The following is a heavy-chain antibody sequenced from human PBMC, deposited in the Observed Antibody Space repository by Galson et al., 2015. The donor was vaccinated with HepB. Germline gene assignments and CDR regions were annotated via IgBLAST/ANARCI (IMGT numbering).Heavy chain of an antibody. CDR2: ISYDGSNK. CDR3: AKGDRWGVWRYYYYYGMDV. Sequence: SLRLSCAASGFTFSSYGMHWVRQAPGKGLEWVAVISYDGSNKYYADSVKGRFTISRDNSKNTLYLQMNSLRAEDTAVYYCAKGDRWGVWRYYYYYGMDVWGQGTTVTVSS. V-gene: IGHV3-30*18. D-gene: IGHD3-16*01. J-gene: IGHJ6*02. CDR1: GFTFSSYG.